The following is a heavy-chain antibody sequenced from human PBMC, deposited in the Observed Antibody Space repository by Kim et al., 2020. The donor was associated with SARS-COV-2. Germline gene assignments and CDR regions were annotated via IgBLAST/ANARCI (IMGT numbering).Heavy chain of an antibody. CDR3: TSSGSSSL. Sequence: SYATAYAASVKGRFTISRDDSKNTAYLQMNSLKTEDTAVYYCTSSGSSSLWGQGTLVTVSS. CDR2: SYAT. V-gene: IGHV3-73*01. J-gene: IGHJ4*02. D-gene: IGHD6-6*01.